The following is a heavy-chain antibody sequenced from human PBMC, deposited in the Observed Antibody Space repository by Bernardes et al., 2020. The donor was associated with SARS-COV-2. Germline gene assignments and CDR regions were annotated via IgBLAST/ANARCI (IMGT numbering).Heavy chain of an antibody. V-gene: IGHV5-51*01. D-gene: IGHD3-10*01. J-gene: IGHJ6*02. Sequence: GESLKISCKGSGYIFTSYWIVWVRQMPGKGLEWMCIIYPSDSDARYSPSFQGQVTISVDKSINTAYLQWSSLKASDTAIYYCARRYGSGSLGMDVWGQGTTVTVSS. CDR1: GYIFTSYW. CDR3: ARRYGSGSLGMDV. CDR2: IYPSDSDA.